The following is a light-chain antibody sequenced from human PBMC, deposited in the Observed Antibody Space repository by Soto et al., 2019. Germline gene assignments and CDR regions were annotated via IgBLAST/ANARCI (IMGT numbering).Light chain of an antibody. J-gene: IGKJ2*03. CDR1: QSVRSN. V-gene: IGKV3-15*01. Sequence: EIVMTQSQATLSVSPGEGATLFCRASQSVRSNLAWYHQKPGQAPRLLIYGASTRDTGIPARFSGSGSGTQFTLTISSLQSEDFAVYYCQQYNNWPQSFGQGTKLEIK. CDR2: GAS. CDR3: QQYNNWPQS.